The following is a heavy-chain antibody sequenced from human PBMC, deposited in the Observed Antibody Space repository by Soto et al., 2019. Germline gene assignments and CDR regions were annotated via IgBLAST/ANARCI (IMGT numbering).Heavy chain of an antibody. CDR2: IYYSGST. CDR1: GGSISSGDYY. CDR3: ARLGDPVFGHYYGMDV. Sequence: QVQLQESGPGLVKPSQTLSLTCTVSGGSISSGDYYWSWIRQPPGKGLEWIGYIYYSGSTYYNPSLKSRVTLSVDTSKNQFSLKLSSVTAADTAVYYCARLGDPVFGHYYGMDVWGQGTTVTVSS. J-gene: IGHJ6*02. D-gene: IGHD3-16*01. V-gene: IGHV4-30-4*01.